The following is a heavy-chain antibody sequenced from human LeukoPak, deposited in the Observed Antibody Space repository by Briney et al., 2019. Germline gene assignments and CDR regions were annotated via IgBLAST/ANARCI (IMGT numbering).Heavy chain of an antibody. Sequence: GASVKVSCKASGYTFTGYYMHWVRQAPGQGLEWMGWINPNSGGTNYAQKFQGRVTMTRDTSISTAYMELSRLRSDDTAVYYCARDWVTTVTHPPGYWGQGTLVTVSS. V-gene: IGHV1-2*02. D-gene: IGHD4-17*01. CDR1: GYTFTGYY. CDR3: ARDWVTTVTHPPGY. J-gene: IGHJ4*02. CDR2: INPNSGGT.